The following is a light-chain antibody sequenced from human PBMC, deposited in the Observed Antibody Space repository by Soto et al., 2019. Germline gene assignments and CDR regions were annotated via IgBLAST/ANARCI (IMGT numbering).Light chain of an antibody. CDR2: STS. J-gene: IGLJ2*01. CDR3: LLYYGPAQLI. V-gene: IGLV7-43*01. Sequence: QTVVTQEPSLTVSPGGTVTLTCASSTGAVTGGYYPNWFQRKPGQAPRPLIYSTSNKHSWTPARFSGSLLGGKAALTLSGVQPEDEAEYYCLLYYGPAQLIFGGGTKLTVL. CDR1: TGAVTGGYY.